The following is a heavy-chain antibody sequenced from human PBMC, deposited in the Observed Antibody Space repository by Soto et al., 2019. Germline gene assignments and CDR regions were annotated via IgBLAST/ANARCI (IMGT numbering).Heavy chain of an antibody. Sequence: GGSLRLSCSASGFTFSSYAMHWFRQAPGKGLEYVSAISSNGGSTYYADSVKGRFTISRDNSKNTLYLQMSSLRADDTGGYYCVKEGYCYDSSGYYYGWFDPWGQGTLVPVS. CDR2: ISSNGGST. CDR1: GFTFSSYA. V-gene: IGHV3-64D*06. D-gene: IGHD3-22*01. J-gene: IGHJ5*02. CDR3: VKEGYCYDSSGYYYGWFDP.